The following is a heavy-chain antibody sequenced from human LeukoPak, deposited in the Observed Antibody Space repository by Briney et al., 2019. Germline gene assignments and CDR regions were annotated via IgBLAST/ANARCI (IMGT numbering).Heavy chain of an antibody. Sequence: GGSLRLSCAASGFTFNRDWTAWVRQAPGKGLEWVANIKEDGSEKNYVDSVKGRFTISRDNAENSVYLQMNDLRAEDTGVYYCAREAGEYYYYMDVWGKGTTVTVSS. V-gene: IGHV3-7*01. CDR2: IKEDGSEK. CDR1: GFTFNRDW. D-gene: IGHD3-16*01. CDR3: AREAGEYYYYMDV. J-gene: IGHJ6*03.